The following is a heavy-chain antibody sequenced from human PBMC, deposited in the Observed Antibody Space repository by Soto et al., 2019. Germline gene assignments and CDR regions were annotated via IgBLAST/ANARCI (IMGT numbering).Heavy chain of an antibody. CDR3: ARDLWVRSGWSPGY. J-gene: IGHJ4*02. V-gene: IGHV1-18*01. Sequence: ASVKVSCKASGYTFTSYGISCVRQAPGQGLEWMGWISAYNGNTNYAQKLQGRVTMTTDTSTSTAYMELRSLRSDDTAVYYCARDLWVRSGWSPGYWGQGTLVTVSS. CDR1: GYTFTSYG. CDR2: ISAYNGNT. D-gene: IGHD6-19*01.